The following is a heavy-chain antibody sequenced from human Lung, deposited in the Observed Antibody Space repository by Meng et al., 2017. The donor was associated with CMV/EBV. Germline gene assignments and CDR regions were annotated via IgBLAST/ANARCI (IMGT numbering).Heavy chain of an antibody. Sequence: ASXXVSXKASGYTFSNYDIIWVRQASGQGLEWVGWMNPNRGNTVYAQKFQGRVTMTRDTSTSIAYMELSSLRSGDTAVYYCARGQVQCSTINCHDYRFSGMDVWXQGTTVTVSS. V-gene: IGHV1-8*01. CDR2: MNPNRGNT. J-gene: IGHJ6*02. CDR3: ARGQVQCSTINCHDYRFSGMDV. D-gene: IGHD2/OR15-2a*01. CDR1: GYTFSNYD.